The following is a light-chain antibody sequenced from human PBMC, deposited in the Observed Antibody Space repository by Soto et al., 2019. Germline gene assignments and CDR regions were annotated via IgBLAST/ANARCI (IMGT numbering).Light chain of an antibody. CDR2: DLN. CDR1: TRDVGGYDF. J-gene: IGLJ2*01. Sequence: QSALTQPASVSGSPGQSITISCTGSTRDVGGYDFVSWYQQHPGKAPKLVIYDLNIRPSGISNRFSGSKSGNTASLTISGLQAEDEADYYCCSYAASTTRVIFGGGTKLTVL. CDR3: CSYAASTTRVI. V-gene: IGLV2-14*03.